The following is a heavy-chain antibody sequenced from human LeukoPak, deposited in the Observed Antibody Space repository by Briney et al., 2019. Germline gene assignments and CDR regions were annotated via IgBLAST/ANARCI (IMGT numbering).Heavy chain of an antibody. D-gene: IGHD2-15*01. V-gene: IGHV4-61*02. CDR1: GGSISSGSYY. J-gene: IGHJ4*02. CDR3: ARDQRAARQRIPHSYYFGY. CDR2: IYTSGST. Sequence: PSQTLSLTCTVSGGSISSGSYYWSWIRQPAGKGLEWIGRIYTSGSTNYNPSLKSRVTISVDTSKNQFSLKLSSVTAADTAVYYCARDQRAARQRIPHSYYFGYWGQGTLVTVSS.